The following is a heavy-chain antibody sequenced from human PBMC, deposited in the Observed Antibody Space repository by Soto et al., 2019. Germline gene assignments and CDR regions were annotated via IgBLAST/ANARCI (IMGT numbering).Heavy chain of an antibody. Sequence: QVQLVQSGAEVKKPGASVKVSCKASGYTFTGYYMHWVRQAPGQGLEWMGWINPNSGGTNYAQQFQGWVTMARDTSISTAYMGLSRLRSDDTAVYYCARDRVLIKQLVLGGTGWFDPWGQGTLVTVSS. CDR2: INPNSGGT. CDR3: ARDRVLIKQLVLGGTGWFDP. D-gene: IGHD6-6*01. J-gene: IGHJ5*02. V-gene: IGHV1-2*04. CDR1: GYTFTGYY.